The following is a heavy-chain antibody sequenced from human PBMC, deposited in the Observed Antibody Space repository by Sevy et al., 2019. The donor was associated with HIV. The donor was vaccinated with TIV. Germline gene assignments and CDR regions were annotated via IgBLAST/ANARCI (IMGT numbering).Heavy chain of an antibody. CDR2: ISYDGSNK. CDR3: ARGIVVVPAAVWRPEGYYMDV. J-gene: IGHJ6*03. D-gene: IGHD2-2*01. V-gene: IGHV3-30-3*01. CDR1: GFTFSSYA. Sequence: GGSLRLSCAASGFTFSSYAMHWVRQAPGKGLEWVAVISYDGSNKYNADSVKGRFTISRDNSKNTRYLQMNSLRAEETDVDYCARGIVVVPAAVWRPEGYYMDVWGKGTTVTVSS.